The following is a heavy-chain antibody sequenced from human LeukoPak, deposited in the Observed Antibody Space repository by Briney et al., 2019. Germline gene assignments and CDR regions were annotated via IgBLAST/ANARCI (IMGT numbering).Heavy chain of an antibody. D-gene: IGHD3-3*01. V-gene: IGHV4-4*09. CDR1: GGSMSGHY. Sequence: SETLSLICSISGGSMSGHYWSWIRQHPGKGLEWIGCMYTGGNNKYNPSLESRVTMSLDTSKNQFSLTLNSVSAADTAVYYCAMQGIRFSEWIRLAPWGPGTLVTVSS. CDR3: AMQGIRFSEWIRLAP. J-gene: IGHJ5*02. CDR2: MYTGGNN.